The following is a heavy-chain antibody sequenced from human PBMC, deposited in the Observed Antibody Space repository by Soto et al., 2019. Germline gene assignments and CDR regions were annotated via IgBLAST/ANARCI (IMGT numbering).Heavy chain of an antibody. V-gene: IGHV1-18*01. CDR2: ISAYNGNT. D-gene: IGHD3-9*01. Sequence: QVQLVQSGAEVKKPGASVKVSCRASGYTFTSYGISWVRQAPGQGLEWLGWISAYNGNTNYAQKFQGRVIMTTDTSTNTAYMELRSLRSDDSAMYFCARYILSGYYGNYYYYAMDVWGQGTTVAVSS. CDR1: GYTFTSYG. J-gene: IGHJ6*02. CDR3: ARYILSGYYGNYYYYAMDV.